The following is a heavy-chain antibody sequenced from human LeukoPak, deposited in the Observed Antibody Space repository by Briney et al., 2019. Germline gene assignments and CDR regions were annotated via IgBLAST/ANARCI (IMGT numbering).Heavy chain of an antibody. CDR2: IKSKTDGETT. CDR3: TTAPSGYAYMNGWHLDY. CDR1: GFTFNYAW. D-gene: IGHD5-18*01. J-gene: IGHJ4*02. V-gene: IGHV3-15*01. Sequence: GGSLRLSCAASGFTFNYAWMSWVRQAPGKGLEWVGRIKSKTDGETTDYAAPVKGRCTISRDDSKNTLYLQMNSLKTEDTALYYCTTAPSGYAYMNGWHLDYWGQGALVSVSS.